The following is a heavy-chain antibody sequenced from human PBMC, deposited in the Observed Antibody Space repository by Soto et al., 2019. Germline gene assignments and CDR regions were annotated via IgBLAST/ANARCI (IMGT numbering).Heavy chain of an antibody. J-gene: IGHJ4*02. CDR2: IWYDGSTK. CDR3: AKYHVRGIAAAGIDY. V-gene: IGHV3-33*06. D-gene: IGHD6-13*01. Sequence: QVQLVESGGGVVQPGRSLRLSCAASGFTFSSYGMHWVRQAPGKGLEWVAVIWYDGSTKYYADSVKGRFTISRDNSKNTLYLQMNSLRAEDTAVYYCAKYHVRGIAAAGIDYWGQGTLVTVSS. CDR1: GFTFSSYG.